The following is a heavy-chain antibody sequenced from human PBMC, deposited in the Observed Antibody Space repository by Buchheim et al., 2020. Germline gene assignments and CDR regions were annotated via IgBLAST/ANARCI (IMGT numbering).Heavy chain of an antibody. Sequence: EVQLLESGGGLVKPGGSLRLSCAASGFTFSIYAMSWVRQAPGKGLEWVSAISGSGGSIYYADAVKGRFTISRDNSKNTLYLQMNSLRAEDTAVYYCARGSRATDYYGMGVWGQGTT. CDR3: ARGSRATDYYGMGV. V-gene: IGHV3-23*01. CDR2: ISGSGGSI. CDR1: GFTFSIYA. J-gene: IGHJ6*02.